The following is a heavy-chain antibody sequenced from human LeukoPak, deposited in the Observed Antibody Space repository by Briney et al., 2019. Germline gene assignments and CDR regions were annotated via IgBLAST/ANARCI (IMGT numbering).Heavy chain of an antibody. Sequence: ASVKVSCKASGYTFTSYGISWVRQATGQGLEWMGWMNPHSANTAYAQKFQGRVTMTRNTSISTAYMELSSLRSEDTAVYYCARVYDSSNYSPQWGQETLVTVSS. CDR3: ARVYDSSNYSPQ. J-gene: IGHJ4*02. V-gene: IGHV1-8*02. D-gene: IGHD3-22*01. CDR1: GYTFTSYG. CDR2: MNPHSANT.